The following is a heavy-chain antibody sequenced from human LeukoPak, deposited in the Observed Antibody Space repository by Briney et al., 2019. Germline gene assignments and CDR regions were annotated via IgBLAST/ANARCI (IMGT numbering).Heavy chain of an antibody. CDR1: GFTFSNAW. Sequence: GGSLGLSCAASGFTFSNAWMSWVRQAPGKGLEWVGRIKSKTDGGKTDYAAPVKGRFTISRDDSINTLYLQMNSLKTEDTAVYYCAVGGRDYCTKGVCYGYWGQGTLVTVSS. D-gene: IGHD2-8*01. V-gene: IGHV3-15*01. CDR2: IKSKTDGGKT. CDR3: AVGGRDYCTKGVCYGY. J-gene: IGHJ4*02.